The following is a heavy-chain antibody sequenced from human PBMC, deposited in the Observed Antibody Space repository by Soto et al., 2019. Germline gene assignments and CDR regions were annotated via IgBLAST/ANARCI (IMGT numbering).Heavy chain of an antibody. Sequence: SETLSLTCTVSGGSISSGGYYWSWIRQHPGKGLEWIGYIYYSGSTNYNPSLKSRVTISVDTSKNQFSLKLSSVTAADTAVYYCARQGSGWTFDYRGQGTLVTVPS. CDR3: ARQGSGWTFDY. V-gene: IGHV4-61*08. D-gene: IGHD6-19*01. CDR1: GGSISSGGYY. CDR2: IYYSGST. J-gene: IGHJ4*02.